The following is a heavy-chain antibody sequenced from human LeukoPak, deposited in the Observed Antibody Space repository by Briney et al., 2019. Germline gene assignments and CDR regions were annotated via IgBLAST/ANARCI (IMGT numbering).Heavy chain of an antibody. J-gene: IGHJ4*02. Sequence: SEPLSLTCTVFGGSINFYYWSWIRQPAGKGLEWIGRIYSTVSTNYSPSRKSRVTMSVDKSKNQFSLNLSSVTAADTAVYYCARHFAYSSSSYFDYWGQGSLVTVSS. V-gene: IGHV4-4*07. CDR2: IYSTVST. D-gene: IGHD6-6*01. CDR1: GGSINFYY. CDR3: ARHFAYSSSSYFDY.